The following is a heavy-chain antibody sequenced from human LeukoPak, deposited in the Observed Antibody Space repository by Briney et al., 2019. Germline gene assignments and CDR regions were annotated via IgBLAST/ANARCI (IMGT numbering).Heavy chain of an antibody. D-gene: IGHD3-16*01. J-gene: IGHJ4*02. V-gene: IGHV3-33*08. CDR1: GFTFSDYY. CDR2: IWSDGSQK. Sequence: GGSLRLSCAASGFTFSDYYMSWIRQAPGKGLEWVAVIWSDGSQKYYADSVKGRFTISRDNSKETLDLQMNSLRAEDTALYYCARRGSKTYDFDYWGQGTLVIVSP. CDR3: ARRGSKTYDFDY.